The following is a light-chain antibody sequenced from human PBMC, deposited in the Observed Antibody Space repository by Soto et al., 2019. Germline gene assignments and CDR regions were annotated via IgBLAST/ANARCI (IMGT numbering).Light chain of an antibody. CDR2: DAS. Sequence: EIVLTQSPATLSLSPGERATLSCRASQSVSSYLAWYQQKPGQAPRLLIYDASNRATGIPARFSGSGSGTDFTLTISSLEPEDFAVYYCQQYGSSGTFGQGTNVDI. J-gene: IGKJ1*01. CDR1: QSVSSY. V-gene: IGKV3-11*01. CDR3: QQYGSSGT.